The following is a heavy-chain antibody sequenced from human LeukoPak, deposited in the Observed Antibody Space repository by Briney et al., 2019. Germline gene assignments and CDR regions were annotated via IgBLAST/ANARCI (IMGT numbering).Heavy chain of an antibody. CDR1: SGSVSSGSYY. V-gene: IGHV4-61*01. D-gene: IGHD3-10*01. CDR3: ARGEFPSDLEF. CDR2: IYYSGST. Sequence: ASETLSLTCTVSSGSVSSGSYYWNWIRQPPGKGLEWIGYIYYSGSTNYNASLKSRVTISVDTSKNQFSLKLTSVTSADTAVYYCARGEFPSDLEFWGQGALITVSS. J-gene: IGHJ4*02.